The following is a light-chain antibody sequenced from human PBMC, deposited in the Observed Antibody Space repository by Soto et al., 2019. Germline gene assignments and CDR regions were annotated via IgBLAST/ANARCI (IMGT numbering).Light chain of an antibody. CDR3: QSYDSSLSGSL. Sequence: QSVLTQPPSVSGAPGQRVTISCTGSSSNIGAGYEVHWYQQLPGTAPKLLIYGNVNRPSGVPDRFSGSQSGTSASLAITGLQAEDEADYYCQSYDSSLSGSLFGGGTKLTVL. J-gene: IGLJ2*01. CDR1: SSNIGAGYE. V-gene: IGLV1-40*01. CDR2: GNV.